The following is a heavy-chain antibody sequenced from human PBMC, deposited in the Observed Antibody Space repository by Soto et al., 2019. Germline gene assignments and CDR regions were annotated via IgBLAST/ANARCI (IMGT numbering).Heavy chain of an antibody. J-gene: IGHJ4*02. D-gene: IGHD6-19*01. CDR1: GGSITNYY. CDR3: ARESRASGWFDY. Sequence: PSETLSLTCTVSGGSITNYYWSWIRQSPGEGLQWIGYSHSSGSTDYNPSLKSRVTISVDTSKNQFSLKLTSVTAADTAVYYCARESRASGWFDYWGQGTLVTVSS. CDR2: SHSSGST. V-gene: IGHV4-59*01.